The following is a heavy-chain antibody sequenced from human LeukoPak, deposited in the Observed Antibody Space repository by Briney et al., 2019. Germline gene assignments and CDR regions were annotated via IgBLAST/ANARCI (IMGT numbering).Heavy chain of an antibody. CDR3: GKDFRERESSWGPWAY. V-gene: IGHV3-23*01. D-gene: IGHD2-15*01. CDR1: GFTFSSFA. Sequence: GGSLRLSCAASGFTFSSFAMSWVRQAPGKGLEWISAISTSGGSAYYAASVKGRFTISSYNSKNTEYLQMNSLRDDDTAVYYCGKDFRERESSWGPWAYWGPGTLVTVSS. CDR2: ISTSGGSA. J-gene: IGHJ4*02.